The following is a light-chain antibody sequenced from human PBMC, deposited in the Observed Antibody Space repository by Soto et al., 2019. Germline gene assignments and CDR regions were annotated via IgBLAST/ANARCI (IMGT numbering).Light chain of an antibody. CDR2: GAS. Sequence: EIVLTQSPGTLSLSPGERATLSCRASQTVSSSFLAWYQQKAGQAPRLLIYGASSRATGIPDRFSGSGSGTDFTLTISSLEPEVFAVYYCQQYGSSPITFSQGTRLDIK. CDR3: QQYGSSPIT. CDR1: QTVSSSF. J-gene: IGKJ5*01. V-gene: IGKV3-20*01.